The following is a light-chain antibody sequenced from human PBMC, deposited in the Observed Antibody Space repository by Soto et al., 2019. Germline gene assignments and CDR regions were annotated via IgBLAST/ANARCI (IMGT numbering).Light chain of an antibody. J-gene: IGKJ1*01. Sequence: AIQMTQSPSSLSASVGDRVTITCRASQGIRNDLGWYQQKPGKAPKLLIYAASILQSGVPSRFSGSGSGTDFTLTISSLQSEDLAVYHCQQYNKWPQTFGQGTKVDI. CDR2: AAS. V-gene: IGKV1-6*02. CDR1: QGIRND. CDR3: QQYNKWPQT.